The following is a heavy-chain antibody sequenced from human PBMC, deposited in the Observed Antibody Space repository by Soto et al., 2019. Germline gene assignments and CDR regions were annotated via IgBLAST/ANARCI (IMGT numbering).Heavy chain of an antibody. J-gene: IGHJ4*02. CDR1: EFTFSSYG. V-gene: IGHV3-30*18. Sequence: GGSLRLSCAASEFTFSSYGMHWVRQAPGKGLEWVAVISYDGSNKYYADSVKGRFTISRDNSKNTLYLQMNSLRAEDTAVYYCSKSASSPYYYDSSGSYRPVDYWGQGTLVTVSS. CDR2: ISYDGSNK. CDR3: SKSASSPYYYDSSGSYRPVDY. D-gene: IGHD3-22*01.